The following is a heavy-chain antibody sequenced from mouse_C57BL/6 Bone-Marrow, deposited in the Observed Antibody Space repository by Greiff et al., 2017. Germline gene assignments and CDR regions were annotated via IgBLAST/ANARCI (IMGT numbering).Heavy chain of an antibody. Sequence: VQLQQPGAELVKPGASVKLSCKASGYTFTSYWMHWVKQRPGQGLEWIGMIHPNSGSTNYNEKFKSKAKLTVDKSSITAYMQLSSLTSEDSAVYYCAREDYGSSYGDAMDYWGQGTSVTVSS. CDR1: GYTFTSYW. CDR3: AREDYGSSYGDAMDY. V-gene: IGHV1-64*01. J-gene: IGHJ4*01. CDR2: IHPNSGST. D-gene: IGHD1-1*01.